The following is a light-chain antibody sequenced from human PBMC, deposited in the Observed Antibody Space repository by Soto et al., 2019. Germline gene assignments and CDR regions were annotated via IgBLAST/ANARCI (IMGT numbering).Light chain of an antibody. CDR1: QSLIHSDGNTY. V-gene: IGKV2-30*02. Sequence: DVVVTQSPLSLPVTLGQPASISCRSSQSLIHSDGNTYLHWFQQRPGQSPRRLIYHVSTRDSGVPDRFSGSGSGTDFTLEISRVEAEDVGVYYCMQGRHWPYTFGPGTPGDIK. CDR2: HVS. J-gene: IGKJ3*01. CDR3: MQGRHWPYT.